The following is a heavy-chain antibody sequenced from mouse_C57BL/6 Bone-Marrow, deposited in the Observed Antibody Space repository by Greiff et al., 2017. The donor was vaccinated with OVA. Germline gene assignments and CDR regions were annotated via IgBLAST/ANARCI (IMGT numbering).Heavy chain of an antibody. CDR1: GYTFTSYW. J-gene: IGHJ4*01. CDR3: ARWGGYSYYAMDY. V-gene: IGHV1-50*01. D-gene: IGHD2-3*01. CDR2: IDPSDSYT. Sequence: VQLQQPGAELVKPGASVKLSCKASGYTFTSYWMPWVKQRPGQGLEWIGEIDPSDSYTNYNQKFKGKATLTVDTSSSTAYMQLSSLTSEDSAVYYCARWGGYSYYAMDYWGQGTSVTVSS.